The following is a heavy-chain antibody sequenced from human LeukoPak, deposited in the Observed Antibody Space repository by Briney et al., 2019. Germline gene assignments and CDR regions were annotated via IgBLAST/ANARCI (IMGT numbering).Heavy chain of an antibody. V-gene: IGHV4-38-2*02. D-gene: IGHD2-2*01. CDR2: IYHSGST. CDR3: ARDQGFVKVVPAAIVGAFDI. Sequence: SETLSLTCTVSGYSISSGYYWGWIRQPPGKGLEWIGSIYHSGSTYYNPSLKSRVTISVDTSKNQFSLKLSSVTAADTAVYYCARDQGFVKVVPAAIVGAFDIWGQGTMVTVSS. CDR1: GYSISSGYY. J-gene: IGHJ3*02.